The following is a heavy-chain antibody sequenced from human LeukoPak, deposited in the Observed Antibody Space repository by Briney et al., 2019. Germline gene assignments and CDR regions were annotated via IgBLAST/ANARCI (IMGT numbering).Heavy chain of an antibody. CDR1: GGSISSADYH. D-gene: IGHD5/OR15-5a*01. Sequence: SQTLSLTCTVSGGSISSADYHWNWIRQHPGKGLEWIGYIYYSGSTYSNPSLKSRVTISVDTSKNQLSLKLSSVTAADTAVYFCARLSVRNFYFDSWGQGTLVTVSS. CDR2: IYYSGST. V-gene: IGHV4-31*03. J-gene: IGHJ4*02. CDR3: ARLSVRNFYFDS.